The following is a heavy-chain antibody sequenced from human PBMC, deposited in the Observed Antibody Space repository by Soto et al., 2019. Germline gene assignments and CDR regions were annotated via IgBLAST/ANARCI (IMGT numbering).Heavy chain of an antibody. CDR3: ARTILGTTGYFQH. V-gene: IGHV3-30-3*01. CDR1: GFTFSSYA. Sequence: QVQLVESGGGVVQPGRSLRLSCAASGFTFSSYAMHWVRQAPGKGLEWVAVISYDGSNKYYADSVKGRFTISRDNSKNTLYLQMNRLRAEDTAVYYCARTILGTTGYFQHWGHGTLVTVSS. D-gene: IGHD1-26*01. J-gene: IGHJ1*01. CDR2: ISYDGSNK.